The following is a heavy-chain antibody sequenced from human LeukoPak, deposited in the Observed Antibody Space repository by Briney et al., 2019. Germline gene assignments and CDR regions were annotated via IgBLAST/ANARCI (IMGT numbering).Heavy chain of an antibody. Sequence: GGSLRLSCAASGFTFSSYGMHWVRQAPGKWLEWVAFIRYDGSNKYYADSVKGRFTISRDNSKNTLYLQMNSLRAEDTAVYYCAKDRQYYYDSSGYGLYFDYWGQGTLVTVSS. V-gene: IGHV3-30*02. CDR2: IRYDGSNK. CDR3: AKDRQYYYDSSGYGLYFDY. CDR1: GFTFSSYG. J-gene: IGHJ4*02. D-gene: IGHD3-22*01.